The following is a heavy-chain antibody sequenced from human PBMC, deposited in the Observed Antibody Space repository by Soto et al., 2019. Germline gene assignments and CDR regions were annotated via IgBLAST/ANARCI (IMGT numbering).Heavy chain of an antibody. CDR1: GGSFSVYY. CDR2: INHSGST. V-gene: IGHV4-34*01. CDR3: ARLNLYDFWSGYYRTEFDY. Sequence: PSDTLSLTCAVYGGSFSVYYWSWIRQPPGKGLEWIGEINHSGSTNYNPSLKSRVTISVDTSKNQFSLKLSSVTAADTAVYYCARLNLYDFWSGYYRTEFDYWGKGTLVTVSS. D-gene: IGHD3-3*01. J-gene: IGHJ4*02.